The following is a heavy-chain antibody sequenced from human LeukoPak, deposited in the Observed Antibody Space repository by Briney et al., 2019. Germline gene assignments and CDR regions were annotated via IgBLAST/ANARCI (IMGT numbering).Heavy chain of an antibody. D-gene: IGHD1-26*01. CDR2: INSHNGDT. CDR3: ARAVSGSLYGDFDF. V-gene: IGHV1-18*01. J-gene: IGHJ4*02. Sequence: GASVKVSCKASGYSFVFFGVSWVRQAPGQGLKWMGWINSHNGDTKYAERLQGRVFMTTDTSTSTSYMELRSLRSDDTAVYYCARAVSGSLYGDFDFWGQGTLVTVSS. CDR1: GYSFVFFG.